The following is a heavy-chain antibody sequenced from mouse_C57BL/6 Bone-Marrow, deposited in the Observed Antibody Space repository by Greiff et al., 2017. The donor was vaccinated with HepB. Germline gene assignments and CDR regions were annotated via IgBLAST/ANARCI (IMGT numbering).Heavy chain of an antibody. CDR2: IDPSDSYT. CDR1: CYTFTSYW. D-gene: IGHD1-1*01. V-gene: IGHV1-59*01. CDR3: ARDLYYGSSYGTY. Sequence: VQLQQPGAELVRPGTSVKLSCKASCYTFTSYWMHWVKQRPGQGLEWIGVIDPSDSYTNYNQKFKGKATLTVDTSSSTAYMQLSSLTSEDSAVYYCARDLYYGSSYGTYWGQGTLVTVSA. J-gene: IGHJ3*01.